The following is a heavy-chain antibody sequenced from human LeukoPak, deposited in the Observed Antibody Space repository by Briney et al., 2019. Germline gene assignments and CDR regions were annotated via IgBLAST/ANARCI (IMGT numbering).Heavy chain of an antibody. CDR1: GFTFSTYA. Sequence: GGSLRLSCAASGFTFSTYAMGWVRQAPGKGLEWVSTISGSGGSTDYADSVKGRFTISRDNSKNTLYLQMNTLRAEDTAVYFCASDRNSNNWFYYWCQGTLVTVSS. V-gene: IGHV3-23*01. D-gene: IGHD2/OR15-2a*01. J-gene: IGHJ4*02. CDR3: ASDRNSNNWFYY. CDR2: ISGSGGST.